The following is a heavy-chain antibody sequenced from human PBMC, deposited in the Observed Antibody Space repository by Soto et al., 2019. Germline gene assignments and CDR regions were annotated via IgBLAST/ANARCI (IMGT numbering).Heavy chain of an antibody. J-gene: IGHJ4*02. D-gene: IGHD3-22*01. CDR1: GFTFTSSA. CDR2: IVVGSGNT. V-gene: IGHV1-58*01. Sequence: ASVKVSCKASGFTFTSSAVQWVRQARGQRLEWIGWIVVGSGNTNYAQKFQERVTITRDMSTSTAYMELSSLRSEDTAVYYCAADSHYYDSSGYSYAFDYWGQGTLVTVSS. CDR3: AADSHYYDSSGYSYAFDY.